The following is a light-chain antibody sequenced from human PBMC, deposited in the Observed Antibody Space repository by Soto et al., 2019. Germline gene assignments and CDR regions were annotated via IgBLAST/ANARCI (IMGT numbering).Light chain of an antibody. CDR1: SSNFGAGYD. Sequence: QSVLTQPPSVSGAPGQRVTISCTGSSSNFGAGYDVHWYQQLPGTAPKLLLYGNSNRPSGVPDRFSGSKSGTSASLAITGLQAEDEADYYCQSYDSSLSGSVFVGGTKLTVL. CDR2: GNS. J-gene: IGLJ2*01. V-gene: IGLV1-40*01. CDR3: QSYDSSLSGSV.